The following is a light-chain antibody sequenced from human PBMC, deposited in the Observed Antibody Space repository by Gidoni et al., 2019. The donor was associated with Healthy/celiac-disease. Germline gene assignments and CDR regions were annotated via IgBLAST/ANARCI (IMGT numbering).Light chain of an antibody. CDR2: AAS. V-gene: IGKV1-39*01. CDR3: QQSYSGFT. J-gene: IGKJ3*01. CDR1: QSISSY. Sequence: DIQMTQSPSSLSASVGDRVTITCRASQSISSYLNWYQQKPGKAPKLLIYAASSLQSGVPSRFSGSGSGTDFTLTISSLQPEDFATYYCQQSYSGFTFGPXTKVDIK.